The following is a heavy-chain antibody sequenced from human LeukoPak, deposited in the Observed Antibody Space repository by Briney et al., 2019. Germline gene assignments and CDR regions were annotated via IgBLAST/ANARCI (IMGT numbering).Heavy chain of an antibody. Sequence: GGSLRLSCVASGIRVSTLYMSWVRQAPGKGLEWVSLIYRDGQTYYADYVRGRFNISRDNSKNTVFLQMNNVRVDDTGVYYCTREREPWGMDVWGQGTTVIVSS. CDR2: IYRDGQT. D-gene: IGHD1-26*01. J-gene: IGHJ6*02. V-gene: IGHV3-66*01. CDR3: TREREPWGMDV. CDR1: GIRVSTLY.